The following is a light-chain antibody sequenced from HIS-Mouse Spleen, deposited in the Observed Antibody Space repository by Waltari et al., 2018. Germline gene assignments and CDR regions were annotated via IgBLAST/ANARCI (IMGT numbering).Light chain of an antibody. J-gene: IGLJ1*01. CDR2: DVS. V-gene: IGLV2-11*01. Sequence: PRSVSGSPGQSVTISCTGTSSDVGGYNYVSWYQQHPGKAPKLMIYDVSKRPSGVPDRFSGSKSGNTASLTISGLQAEDEADYYCCSYAGSYTGVFGTGTKVTVL. CDR3: CSYAGSYTGV. CDR1: SSDVGGYNY.